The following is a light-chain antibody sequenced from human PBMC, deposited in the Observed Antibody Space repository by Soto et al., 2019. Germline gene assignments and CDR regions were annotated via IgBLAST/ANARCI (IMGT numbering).Light chain of an antibody. CDR1: SSDVGGYNY. CDR2: EVS. CDR3: SSYAGSNTYVV. V-gene: IGLV2-8*01. J-gene: IGLJ2*01. Sequence: QSALTQPPSASGSPGQSVTISCTGTSSDVGGYNYVSWYQQHPGKAPKLMIYEVSKRPSGVPDRFSGSKSGNRASLTVSGLQAEDEADYYCSSYAGSNTYVVFGGGTQLTVL.